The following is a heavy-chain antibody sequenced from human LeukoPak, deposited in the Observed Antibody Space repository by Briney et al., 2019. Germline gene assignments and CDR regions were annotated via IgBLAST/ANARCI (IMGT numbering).Heavy chain of an antibody. V-gene: IGHV4-39*01. CDR1: GGSFSIYC. J-gene: IGHJ5*02. Sequence: SETLSLTCGVYGGSFSIYCWNWIRQPPGKGLEWIGSIYDSGSTYYNPSLKSRVTISVDTSKNQFSLKLNSVTAADTAVYYCARHYGPWGQGTLVTVSS. CDR2: IYDSGST. CDR3: ARHYGP. D-gene: IGHD3-10*01.